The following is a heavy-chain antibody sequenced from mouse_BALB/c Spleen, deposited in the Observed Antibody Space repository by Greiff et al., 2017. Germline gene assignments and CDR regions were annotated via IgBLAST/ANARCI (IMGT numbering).Heavy chain of an antibody. J-gene: IGHJ2*01. CDR3: ARSGGRSPFDY. D-gene: IGHD1-1*02. V-gene: IGHV1-4*02. Sequence: VKLVESAAELARPGASVKMSCKASGYTFTSYTMHWVKQRPGQGLEWIGYINPSSGYTEYNQKFKDKTTLTADKSSSTAYMQLSSLTSEDSAVYYCARSGGRSPFDYWGQGTTLTVSS. CDR2: INPSSGYT. CDR1: GYTFTSYT.